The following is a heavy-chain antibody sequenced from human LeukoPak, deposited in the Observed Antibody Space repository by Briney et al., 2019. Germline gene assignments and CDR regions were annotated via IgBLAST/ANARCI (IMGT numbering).Heavy chain of an antibody. D-gene: IGHD5-24*01. V-gene: IGHV3-49*04. CDR1: GVTFGDYA. CDR2: IRSKAYGGTT. J-gene: IGHJ4*02. CDR3: TREIGYNSFDY. Sequence: GGSLRLSCTASGVTFGDYAMSWVRQAPGKGLEWVGFIRSKAYGGTTEYAASVKGRFTVSRDDSKSIAYLQMNSLKTEDTAVYYCTREIGYNSFDYWGQGTLVTVSS.